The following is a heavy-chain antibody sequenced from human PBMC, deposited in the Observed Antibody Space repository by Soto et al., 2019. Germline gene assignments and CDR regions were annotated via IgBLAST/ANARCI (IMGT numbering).Heavy chain of an antibody. CDR1: GYTFKDYF. J-gene: IGHJ4*02. CDR2: INPNNGGT. CDR3: ARDPSPDFWSWYYDY. Sequence: HLVQSGAEVKQPGASVKVSCKASGYTFKDYFLHWVRQAPGQGLEWMGWINPNNGGTDYAQKFQGRVTMTRDTSISTAYMEVSALRSGDTAVYYCARDPSPDFWSWYYDYWGQGTLITVSS. D-gene: IGHD3-3*01. V-gene: IGHV1-2*02.